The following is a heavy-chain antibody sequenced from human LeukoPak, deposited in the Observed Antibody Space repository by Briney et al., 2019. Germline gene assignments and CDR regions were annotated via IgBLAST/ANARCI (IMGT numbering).Heavy chain of an antibody. CDR3: ARVGELDS. CDR2: INHSGST. D-gene: IGHD3-10*01. Sequence: SETLSLTCSVSGGFITNYYWSWIRQPPGKGLEWIGEINHSGSTNYNPSLKSRVTISVDTSKNQFSLKLSSVTAADTAVYYCARVGELDSWGQGTLVTVSS. CDR1: GGFITNYY. V-gene: IGHV4-34*01. J-gene: IGHJ5*02.